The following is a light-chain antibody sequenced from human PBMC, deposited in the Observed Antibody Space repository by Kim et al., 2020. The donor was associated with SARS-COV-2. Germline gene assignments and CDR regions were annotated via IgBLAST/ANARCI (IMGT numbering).Light chain of an antibody. J-gene: IGLJ2*01. CDR1: KLGDKY. V-gene: IGLV3-1*01. CDR2: QDS. CDR3: QAWDSSTAV. Sequence: VSPGQAASITCSGDKLGDKYACWYQQKPGQSPVLVIYQDSKRPSGIPQRFSASNSGNTATLTNSGTQAMDEADYYCQAWDSSTAVFGGGTQLTVL.